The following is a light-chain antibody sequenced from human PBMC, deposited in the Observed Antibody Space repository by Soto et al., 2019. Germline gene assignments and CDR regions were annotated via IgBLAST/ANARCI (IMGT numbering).Light chain of an antibody. V-gene: IGKV3-11*01. CDR1: QSVGTC. CDR3: QQLSFWPFT. J-gene: IGKJ3*01. CDR2: DAS. Sequence: DIVLTQSPATLSSSPGERATLSCRASQSVGTCLAWYQQKPGQAPRLLIYDASMWTTGIPTRFSGSGSGTDSTPTISSLEAEDFALYCRQQLSFWPFTFGPGTKVDIK.